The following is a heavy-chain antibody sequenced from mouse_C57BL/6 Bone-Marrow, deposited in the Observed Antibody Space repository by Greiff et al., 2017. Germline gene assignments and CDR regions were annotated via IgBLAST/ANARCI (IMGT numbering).Heavy chain of an antibody. CDR1: GYTFTSYG. J-gene: IGHJ3*01. Sequence: VKLVESGAELARPGASVKLSCKASGYTFTSYGISWVKQRTGQGLEWIGEIYPRSGNTYYNEKFKGKATLTADKSSSTAYMEVRSLTSEDSAVYFCASPSYYGTAWFAYWGQGTLVTVSA. CDR2: IYPRSGNT. D-gene: IGHD2-1*01. CDR3: ASPSYYGTAWFAY. V-gene: IGHV1-81*01.